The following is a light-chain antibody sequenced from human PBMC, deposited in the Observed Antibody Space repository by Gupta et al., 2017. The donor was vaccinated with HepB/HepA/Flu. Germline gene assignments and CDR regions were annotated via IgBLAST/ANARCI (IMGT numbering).Light chain of an antibody. Sequence: LXVXLXXXXXINCKSSQSVLYSSYNKSYLAWYQQKPGQPPKVVIYWASTRESGVPDRFSGSGSGTDFTLTISGLQAEDVAVYYCHQYYTVPWTFGQGTKVEIK. CDR3: HQYYTVPWT. J-gene: IGKJ1*01. V-gene: IGKV4-1*01. CDR1: QSVLYSSYNKSY. CDR2: WAS.